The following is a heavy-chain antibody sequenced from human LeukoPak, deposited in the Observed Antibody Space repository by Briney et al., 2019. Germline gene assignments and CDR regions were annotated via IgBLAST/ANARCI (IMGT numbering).Heavy chain of an antibody. CDR3: ARDAVDTANAV. CDR1: GFTFTTHW. CDR2: INSDGSIT. J-gene: IGHJ6*02. Sequence: PGGSLRLSCAASGFTFTTHWMHWVRQAPGKGLVWVSYINSDGSITSYADSVKGRFTISRDNAKNTLYLQMNSLRAEDTAVYYCARDAVDTANAVWGQGTTVTVSS. V-gene: IGHV3-74*01. D-gene: IGHD5-18*01.